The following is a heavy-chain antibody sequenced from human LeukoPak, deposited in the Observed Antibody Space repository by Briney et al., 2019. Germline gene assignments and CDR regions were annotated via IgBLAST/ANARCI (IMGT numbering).Heavy chain of an antibody. CDR3: ARDGEYYDSRGSYFDS. CDR2: INPSSGST. CDR1: GYTFTNYT. V-gene: IGHV1-46*01. D-gene: IGHD3-22*01. Sequence: ASVKVSCKASGYTFTNYTLNWVRQAPGQGLEWMGIINPSSGSTSNAQKFQGRVTMTRDTSTSTVYMELSSLRSEDTAVYYCARDGEYYDSRGSYFDSWGQGTLVTVSS. J-gene: IGHJ4*02.